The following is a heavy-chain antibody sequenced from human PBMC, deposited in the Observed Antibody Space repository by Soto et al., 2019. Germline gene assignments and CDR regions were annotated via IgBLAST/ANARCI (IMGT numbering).Heavy chain of an antibody. Sequence: GSSVKVSCKASGYTFTGYAMHWVRQAPGQRLEWMGWINAGNGNTKYSQKFQGRVTITRDTSASTAYMELSSLRSEDTAVYYCAREGQAPYYYYGMDVWGQGTAVTVSS. CDR3: AREGQAPYYYYGMDV. CDR2: INAGNGNT. J-gene: IGHJ6*02. CDR1: GYTFTGYA. V-gene: IGHV1-3*01.